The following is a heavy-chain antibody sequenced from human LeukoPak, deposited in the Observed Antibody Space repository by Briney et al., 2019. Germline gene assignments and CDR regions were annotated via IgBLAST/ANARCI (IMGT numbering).Heavy chain of an antibody. CDR2: ISYDGSNK. V-gene: IGHV3-30-3*01. D-gene: IGHD2-2*01. CDR3: TTRYGNGASCYDDAFDI. CDR1: GFTFSSYA. J-gene: IGHJ3*02. Sequence: GGSLRLSCAASGFTFSSYAMHWVRQAPGKGLEWVAVISYDGSNKYYADSVKGRFTISRDNSKNTLYLQMNSLKIEDTAVYYCTTRYGNGASCYDDAFDIWGQGTMVTVSS.